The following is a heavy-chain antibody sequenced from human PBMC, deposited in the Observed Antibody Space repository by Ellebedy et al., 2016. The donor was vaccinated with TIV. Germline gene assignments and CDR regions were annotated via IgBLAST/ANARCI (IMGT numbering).Heavy chain of an antibody. CDR2: ISGDGGST. D-gene: IGHD3-9*01. J-gene: IGHJ6*02. CDR1: GFTFDDYD. V-gene: IGHV3-43*02. Sequence: GESLKISCAASGFTFDDYDMHWVRQAPGKGLEWVSVISGDGGSTYYTDSVQGRFTISRDNIKNSLYLQMDSLRTEDSGFYYCAKEDVLRYIDWSTNYQYYYGMDVWGQGTTVTVSS. CDR3: AKEDVLRYIDWSTNYQYYYGMDV.